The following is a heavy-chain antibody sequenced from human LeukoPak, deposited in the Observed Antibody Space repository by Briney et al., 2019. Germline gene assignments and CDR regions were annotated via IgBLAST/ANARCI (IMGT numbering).Heavy chain of an antibody. J-gene: IGHJ6*02. V-gene: IGHV3-30*03. D-gene: IGHD3-16*01. CDR3: ARDLGVMRYHYGMDV. Sequence: GRSLRLSCAASGFTFTNYGMHWVRQSPGKGLEWVAVISFDGNNKNYADSVKGRFTISRDNSKNTLYLQTNSLRVEDTAMYYCARDLGVMRYHYGMDVWGQGTTVTVSS. CDR1: GFTFTNYG. CDR2: ISFDGNNK.